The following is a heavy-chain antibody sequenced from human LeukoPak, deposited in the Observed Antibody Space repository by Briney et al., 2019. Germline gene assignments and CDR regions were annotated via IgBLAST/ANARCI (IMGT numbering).Heavy chain of an antibody. CDR1: GYTFTGYY. CDR3: ARGGYYYDSSGYYLDY. Sequence: ASVKVSCKASGYTFTGYYMHWVRQAPGQGLEWMGWINPNSGGTNYAQKFQGRVTMTRNTSISTAYMELSSLRSEDTAVYYCARGGYYYDSSGYYLDYWGQGTLVTVSS. V-gene: IGHV1-2*02. CDR2: INPNSGGT. D-gene: IGHD3-22*01. J-gene: IGHJ4*02.